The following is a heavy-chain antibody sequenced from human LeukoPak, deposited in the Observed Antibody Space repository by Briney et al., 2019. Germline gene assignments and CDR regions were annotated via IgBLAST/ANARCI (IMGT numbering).Heavy chain of an antibody. D-gene: IGHD2-15*01. V-gene: IGHV1-69*13. Sequence: GASVKVSCKTSGGTFSSFTISWMRQAPGQGLEWMGGIIPIFGTANCAQKFQGRVTVTADESTSTAYMELSSLRSEDTAVYYCARGYTQAATYFDYWGQGTLVTVSS. J-gene: IGHJ4*02. CDR2: IIPIFGTA. CDR3: ARGYTQAATYFDY. CDR1: GGTFSSFT.